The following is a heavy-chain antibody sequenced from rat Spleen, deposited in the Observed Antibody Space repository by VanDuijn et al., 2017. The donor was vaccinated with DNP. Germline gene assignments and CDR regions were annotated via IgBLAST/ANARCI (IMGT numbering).Heavy chain of an antibody. CDR3: ARWGGDYFDY. CDR2: IDYDGSST. Sequence: EVQLVASGGGLVQPGRSLKLSCPASGITFSDSNMAWVRQAPKKGLEWVATIDYDGSSTYYLDSVKGRFAISRDNAKSTLYLQMNSLRSEDMATYYWARWGGDYFDYWGQGVMVTVSS. J-gene: IGHJ2*01. V-gene: IGHV5-7*01. CDR1: GITFSDSN.